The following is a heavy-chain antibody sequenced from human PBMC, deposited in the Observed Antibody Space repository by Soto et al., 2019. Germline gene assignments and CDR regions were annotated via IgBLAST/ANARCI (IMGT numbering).Heavy chain of an antibody. D-gene: IGHD6-6*01. CDR2: AYYRSKWYY. V-gene: IGHV6-1*01. J-gene: IGHJ6*02. CDR3: ARIHSSSSSAVDV. Sequence: PSQTLSLTCAISGDSVSSNSAAWNWIRQSPSRGLEWLGRAYYRSKWYYGYALSVKSRITIKADTSKNQFSLQLNSVTPEDAAVYYRARIHSSSSSAVDVWGQGTRVTVSS. CDR1: GDSVSSNSAA.